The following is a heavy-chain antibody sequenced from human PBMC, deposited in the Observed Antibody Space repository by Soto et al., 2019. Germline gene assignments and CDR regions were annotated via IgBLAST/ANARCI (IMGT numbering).Heavy chain of an antibody. CDR1: GGSFSGYY. Sequence: SETLSLTCAVYGGSFSGYYWSWIRQPPGKGLEWIGEINHSGSTNYNPSLKSRVTISVDTSKNQFSLKLSSVTAADTAVYYCARGWGITMIVVALFDGVRLDDWGQGTLVTVS. D-gene: IGHD3-22*01. J-gene: IGHJ4*02. CDR2: INHSGST. CDR3: ARGWGITMIVVALFDGVRLDD. V-gene: IGHV4-34*01.